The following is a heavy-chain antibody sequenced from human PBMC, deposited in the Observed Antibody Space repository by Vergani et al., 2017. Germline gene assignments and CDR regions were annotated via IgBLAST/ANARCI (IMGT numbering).Heavy chain of an antibody. Sequence: QVQLLQSGAEVKKPGASVRVSCKASGYTFTNYGITWVRQAPGXGLEWVGWISAYNGNTNYAQKLQDRVTMTTDTSTSTTYMELRSLRSDDTAVYYCARDQMDYYDSSGYYNPPATFDYWGQGTLVTVSS. CDR1: GYTFTNYG. J-gene: IGHJ4*02. CDR2: ISAYNGNT. CDR3: ARDQMDYYDSSGYYNPPATFDY. D-gene: IGHD3-22*01. V-gene: IGHV1-18*04.